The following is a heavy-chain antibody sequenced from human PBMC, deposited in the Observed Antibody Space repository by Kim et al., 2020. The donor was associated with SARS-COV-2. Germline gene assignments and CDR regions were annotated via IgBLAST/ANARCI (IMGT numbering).Heavy chain of an antibody. CDR3: ARWDYYYFYGVDV. D-gene: IGHD1-26*01. Sequence: SSTPSLNSRLTISVDTSKNQFSLKVRSVTAADTAVYYCARWDYYYFYGVDVWGQGTTVTVSS. J-gene: IGHJ6*02. V-gene: IGHV4-59*01.